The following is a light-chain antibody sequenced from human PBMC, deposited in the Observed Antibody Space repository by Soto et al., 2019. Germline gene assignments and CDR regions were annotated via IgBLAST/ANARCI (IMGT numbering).Light chain of an antibody. CDR2: GVY. V-gene: IGKV3D-15*01. CDR3: QQSHSWPPRT. CDR1: LSVSSR. J-gene: IGKJ1*01. Sequence: ENVLTDSPCRRSLSEGERATLSCRAILSVSSRLGWYEQKPGQSPRLLIYGVYNRAPGIPARFSGSGPGTDFTLTISSLQSEDFAVYYCQQSHSWPPRTVGQGTQLDIK.